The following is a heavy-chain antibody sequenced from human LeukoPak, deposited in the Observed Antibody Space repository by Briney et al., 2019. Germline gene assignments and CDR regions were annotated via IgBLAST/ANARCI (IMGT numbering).Heavy chain of an antibody. CDR2: IYHSGST. CDR3: AREGSTMVRGIITHPDF. D-gene: IGHD3-10*01. CDR1: GGSISSGGYY. Sequence: SETLSLTCTVSGGSISSGGYYWSWIRQPPGKGLEWIGYIYHSGSTYYNPSLKSRVTISVDRSKNQFSLRLSSVTAADTAVYYCAREGSTMVRGIITHPDFWGQGTLVVVSS. J-gene: IGHJ4*02. V-gene: IGHV4-30-2*01.